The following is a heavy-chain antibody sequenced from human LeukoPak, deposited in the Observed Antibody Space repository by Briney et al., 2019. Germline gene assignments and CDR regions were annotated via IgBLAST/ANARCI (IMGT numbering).Heavy chain of an antibody. Sequence: SETLSLICTVSGGSVTSYYWSWIRQPPGKGLEWIGNIHYSGSSGSTNYNPSLKSRVTTSVDTSTKQLSLRLSSVTAADTAVYYCARVSDLAAAGTYDYWGQGTLVTVSS. J-gene: IGHJ4*02. CDR2: IHYSGSSGST. CDR1: GGSVTSYY. D-gene: IGHD6-13*01. CDR3: ARVSDLAAAGTYDY. V-gene: IGHV4-59*02.